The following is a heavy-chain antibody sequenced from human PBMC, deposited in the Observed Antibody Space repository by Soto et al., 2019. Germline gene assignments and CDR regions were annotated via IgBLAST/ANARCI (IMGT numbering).Heavy chain of an antibody. CDR3: AKYMVRVVVVTAIHDAFDI. CDR1: GFTFSRYE. Sequence: EVQLVESGGGLVQPGGSLRLSCAASGFTFSRYEMNWVRQAPGKGLEWVSAISGSGGSTYYADSVKGRFTISRDNSKNTLYLQMNSLRAEDTAVYYCAKYMVRVVVVTAIHDAFDIWGQGTMVTVSS. CDR2: ISGSGGST. J-gene: IGHJ3*02. V-gene: IGHV3-23*04. D-gene: IGHD2-21*02.